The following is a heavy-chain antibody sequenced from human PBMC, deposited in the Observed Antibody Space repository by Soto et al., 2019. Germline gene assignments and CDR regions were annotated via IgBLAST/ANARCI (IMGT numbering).Heavy chain of an antibody. CDR2: INPNSGGT. CDR3: ARVRGYCSGGSCYDYYYGMDV. V-gene: IGHV1-2*04. D-gene: IGHD2-15*01. J-gene: IGHJ6*02. CDR1: GYTFTGYY. Sequence: ASVKVSCKASGYTFTGYYMHWVRQAPGQGLEWMGWINPNSGGTNYAQKFQGWVTMTRDTSISTAYMELSRLRSDDTAVYYCARVRGYCSGGSCYDYYYGMDVWGQGTTVTVSS.